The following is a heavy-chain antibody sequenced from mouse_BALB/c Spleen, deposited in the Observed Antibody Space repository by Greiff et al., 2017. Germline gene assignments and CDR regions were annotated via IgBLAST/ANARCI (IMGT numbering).Heavy chain of an antibody. Sequence: VKLVESGPGLVAPSQSLSITCTVSGFSLTSYGVHWVRQPPGKGLEGLGVIWAGGSTNYNSALMSRLSISKDNSKSQVFLKMNSLQTDDTAMYYCASHYYGMAWFAYWGQGTLVTVSA. CDR1: GFSLTSYG. CDR3: ASHYYGMAWFAY. D-gene: IGHD1-1*01. V-gene: IGHV2-9*02. CDR2: IWAGGST. J-gene: IGHJ3*01.